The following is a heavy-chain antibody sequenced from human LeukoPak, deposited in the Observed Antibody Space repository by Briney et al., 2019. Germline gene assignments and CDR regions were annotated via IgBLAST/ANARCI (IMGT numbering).Heavy chain of an antibody. D-gene: IGHD3-10*01. J-gene: IGHJ4*02. CDR3: ARSHRGSGSYFADF. Sequence: SGPTLVNPTQTLTLTCTFSGFSLSTSGMCVSWIRQPPGKALEWLARIDWDGDEYYSTSLKTRLTISKDTSKNQVVLTMTNMDPVDTTTYYCARSHRGSGSYFADFWGQGTLVTVSS. CDR1: GFSLSTSGMC. V-gene: IGHV2-70*11. CDR2: IDWDGDE.